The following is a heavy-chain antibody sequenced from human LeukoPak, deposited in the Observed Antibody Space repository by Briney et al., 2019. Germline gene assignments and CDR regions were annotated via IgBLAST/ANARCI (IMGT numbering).Heavy chain of an antibody. Sequence: GGSLRLSCAASGFTFSSYSMNWVRQAPGKGLEWVSYISSSSSTIYYADSVKGRFTISRDNAKDSLYLQMNSLRAEDTAVYYCARDRAVTTLHDAFDIWAKGQWSPSLQ. CDR3: ARDRAVTTLHDAFDI. CDR1: GFTFSSYS. CDR2: ISSSSSTI. D-gene: IGHD4-17*01. V-gene: IGHV3-48*04. J-gene: IGHJ3*02.